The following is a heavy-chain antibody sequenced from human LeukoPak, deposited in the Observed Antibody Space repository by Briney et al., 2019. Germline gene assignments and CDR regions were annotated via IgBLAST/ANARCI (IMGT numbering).Heavy chain of an antibody. CDR1: GGSISSGGYS. CDR3: ARSDSSGYYFGY. CDR2: IYHSGST. J-gene: IGHJ4*02. V-gene: IGHV4-30-2*01. D-gene: IGHD3-22*01. Sequence: PSQTLSLTCAVSGGSISSGGYSWSWIRQPPGKGLEWIGYIYHSGSTYYNPSLKSRVTISVDRSKNQFSLKLSSVTAADTAVYYCARSDSSGYYFGYWGQGTPVTVSS.